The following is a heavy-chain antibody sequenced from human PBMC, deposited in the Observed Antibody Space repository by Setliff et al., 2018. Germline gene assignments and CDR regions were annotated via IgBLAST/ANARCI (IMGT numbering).Heavy chain of an antibody. CDR1: GGSISSGDYY. D-gene: IGHD5-18*01. J-gene: IGHJ4*02. CDR3: ASRGYGYGYFLY. V-gene: IGHV4-30-4*08. Sequence: PSETLSLTCIVSGGSISSGDYYWSWIRQPPGRGLEWIGYVYYSGSTYYNPSLKSRVTISVDTSTNQFSLKPSSVTAADTAVYYCASRGYGYGYFLYWGQGTLVTVSS. CDR2: VYYSGST.